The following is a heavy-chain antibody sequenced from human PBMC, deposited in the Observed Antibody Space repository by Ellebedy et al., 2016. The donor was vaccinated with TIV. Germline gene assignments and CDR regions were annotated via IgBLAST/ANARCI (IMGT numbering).Heavy chain of an antibody. D-gene: IGHD3-22*01. V-gene: IGHV3-7*01. CDR1: GFTFSSYW. J-gene: IGHJ4*02. CDR3: ARDGVIVAFDY. Sequence: GESLKISRAASGFTFSSYWMNWVRQAPGKGLEWVANIKQDGSEKYYVDSVKGRFTISRDNAKNSLYLQMNSLRDEDTAVYYCARDGVIVAFDYWGQGTLVTVSS. CDR2: IKQDGSEK.